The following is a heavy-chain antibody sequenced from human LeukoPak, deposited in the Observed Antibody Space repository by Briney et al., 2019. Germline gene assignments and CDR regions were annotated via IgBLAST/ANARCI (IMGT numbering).Heavy chain of an antibody. CDR2: INPNSGNT. J-gene: IGHJ5*02. Sequence: ASVKVSCKASGYTFTGYYMHWVRQAPGQGLEWMGWINPNSGNTGYAQKFQGRVTITRNTSISTAYMELSSLRSEDTAVYYCARKMGSGSYYPFDPWGQGTLVTVSS. CDR3: ARKMGSGSYYPFDP. D-gene: IGHD3-10*01. V-gene: IGHV1-8*03. CDR1: GYTFTGYY.